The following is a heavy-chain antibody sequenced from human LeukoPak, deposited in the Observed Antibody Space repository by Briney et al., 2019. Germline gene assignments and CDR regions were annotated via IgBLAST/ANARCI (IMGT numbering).Heavy chain of an antibody. J-gene: IGHJ4*02. CDR2: ISGGGGST. CDR3: AKGAFRSGRGYSGYDLDY. D-gene: IGHD5-12*01. CDR1: GFTFSSYA. Sequence: GGSLRLSCAASGFTFSSYAMSWVRQAPGKGLEWVSAISGGGGSTYYADSVKGRFTISRDNSKNTLYLQMNSLRAEDTAVYYCAKGAFRSGRGYSGYDLDYWGQGTLVTVSS. V-gene: IGHV3-23*01.